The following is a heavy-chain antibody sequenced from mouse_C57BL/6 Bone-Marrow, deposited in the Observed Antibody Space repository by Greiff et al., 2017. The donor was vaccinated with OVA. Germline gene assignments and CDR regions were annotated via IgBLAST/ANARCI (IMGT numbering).Heavy chain of an antibody. CDR3: AHYSYAMDY. D-gene: IGHD1-2*01. V-gene: IGHV3-6*01. Sequence: ESGPGLVKPSQSLSLTCSVTGYSITSGYYWNWIRQFPGNKLEWIGYISYDGSNNYNPSLKNRISITRDTSKNQFFLKLNSVTTEDTATYYCAHYSYAMDYWGQGTSVTVSS. CDR2: ISYDGSN. CDR1: GYSITSGYY. J-gene: IGHJ4*01.